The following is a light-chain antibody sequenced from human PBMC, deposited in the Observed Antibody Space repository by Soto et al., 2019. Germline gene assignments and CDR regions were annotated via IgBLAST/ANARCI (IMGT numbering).Light chain of an antibody. CDR1: QRVSSY. J-gene: IGKJ2*01. V-gene: IGKV3-11*01. Sequence: EIVLTQSPATLSLSPGVRATLSCRASQRVSSYLAWFQQKPGQAPRLLINDTPNRGTGIPARFSGSGFGTDFTQTISSLAADDFAVYYCQQSSRWHPRSSFGQGTRLDIK. CDR2: DTP. CDR3: QQSSRWHPRSS.